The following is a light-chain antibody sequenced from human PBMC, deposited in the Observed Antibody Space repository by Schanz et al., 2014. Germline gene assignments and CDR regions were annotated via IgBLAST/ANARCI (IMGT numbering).Light chain of an antibody. Sequence: EVVLTQSPGSLSLSPGERGTLSCRASQGVTSNYLAWYQQRPGQAPRLLIYGASTRATGIPARFSGSGSGSGFTLTISSLQSEDFAVYYCQQYNNWQRTFGQGTKVEIK. J-gene: IGKJ1*01. CDR3: QQYNNWQRT. CDR1: QGVTSN. CDR2: GAS. V-gene: IGKV3-15*01.